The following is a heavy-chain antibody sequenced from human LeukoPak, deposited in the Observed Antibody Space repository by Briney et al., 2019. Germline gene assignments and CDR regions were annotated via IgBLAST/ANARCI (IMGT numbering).Heavy chain of an antibody. CDR2: ISAYNGNT. V-gene: IGHV1-18*03. D-gene: IGHD3-9*01. Sequence: GASVKVSCKASGYTFTSYGISWVRQAPGQGLEWMGWISAYNGNTNYAQKLQGRVTMTTDTSTSTAYMELRSLRSDDMAVYYCARDSNTIDILTGYLETFPNWFDPWGQGTLVTVSS. CDR1: GYTFTSYG. J-gene: IGHJ5*02. CDR3: ARDSNTIDILTGYLETFPNWFDP.